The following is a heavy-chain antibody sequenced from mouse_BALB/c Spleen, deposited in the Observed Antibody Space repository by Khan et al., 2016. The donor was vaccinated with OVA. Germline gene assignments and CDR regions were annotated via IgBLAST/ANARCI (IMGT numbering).Heavy chain of an antibody. J-gene: IGHJ3*01. CDR2: VNPNNGGT. V-gene: IGHV1-18*01. Sequence: VQLKESGPDLVKPGASVKISCKTSGYSFTGYYIHWVKQSQGKSLEWTGRVNPNNGGTTYNQKFKGKAILTVEKSSSTAYMELRSLTSEDSAVYYCGRISIITVEGFAYWGQGTLVTVSA. D-gene: IGHD1-1*01. CDR3: GRISIITVEGFAY. CDR1: GYSFTGYY.